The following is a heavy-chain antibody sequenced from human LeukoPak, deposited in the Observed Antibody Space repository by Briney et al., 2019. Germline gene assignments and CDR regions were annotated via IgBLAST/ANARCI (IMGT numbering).Heavy chain of an antibody. Sequence: GWSLRLSRGASGFNHSSNLMSWVRLARARGREGVSVLYSGGSRSYSDSVKGRFTIYRDTSKITLYLQMNSLRAGDTAVYYCARDRTSGYGIDYWGQGTLVTVSS. J-gene: IGHJ4*02. D-gene: IGHD3-22*01. V-gene: IGHV3-53*01. CDR3: ARDRTSGYGIDY. CDR2: LYSGGSR. CDR1: GFNHSSNL.